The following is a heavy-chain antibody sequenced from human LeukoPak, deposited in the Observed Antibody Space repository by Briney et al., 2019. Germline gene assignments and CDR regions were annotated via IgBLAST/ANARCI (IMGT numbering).Heavy chain of an antibody. CDR3: ARLGGLRYDAFDI. CDR1: GGSISSYY. CDR2: ISYSGST. V-gene: IGHV4-59*08. D-gene: IGHD3-9*01. J-gene: IGHJ3*02. Sequence: SETLSLTCTVSGGSISSYYWSWIRQPPGKGLEWIGYISYSGSTNYNPSLKSRVTISVDTSKNQFSLKVSSVTAADTAVYYCARLGGLRYDAFDIWGQGTMVTVSS.